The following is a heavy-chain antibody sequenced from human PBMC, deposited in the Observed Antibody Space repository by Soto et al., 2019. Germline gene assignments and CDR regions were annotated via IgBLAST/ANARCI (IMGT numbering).Heavy chain of an antibody. V-gene: IGHV1-18*04. CDR3: ARQMSGDTAMVWWYYYYGMDV. J-gene: IGHJ6*02. D-gene: IGHD5-18*01. CDR2: ISAYNGNT. CDR1: GYTFTSYG. Sequence: QVQLVQSGAEVKKPGASVKVSCKASGYTFTSYGISWVRQAPGQGLEWMGWISAYNGNTNYAQKLQGRVTMTTDTSTSKAYMELISRRSDDTAGYYCARQMSGDTAMVWWYYYYGMDVWGQGTTVTVSS.